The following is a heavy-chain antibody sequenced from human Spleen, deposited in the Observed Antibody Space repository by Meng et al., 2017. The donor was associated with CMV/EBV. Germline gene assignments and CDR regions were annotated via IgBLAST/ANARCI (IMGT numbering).Heavy chain of an antibody. V-gene: IGHV3-23*01. Sequence: GGSLRLSCAVSGFTFSSYTMSWVRQAPGKGLEWVSVISGSGGSTHYADSVKGRFTISRDNAKNTLYLQMNSLRAEDTAVYYCARGLDYWGQGTLVTVSS. CDR2: ISGSGGST. CDR3: ARGLDY. CDR1: GFTFSSYT. J-gene: IGHJ4*02.